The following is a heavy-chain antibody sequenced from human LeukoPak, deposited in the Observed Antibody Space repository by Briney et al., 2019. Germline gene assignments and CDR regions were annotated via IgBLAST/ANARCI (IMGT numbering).Heavy chain of an antibody. Sequence: PSQTLSLTCAVSDGSFSDFYWSWIRQPPGKGLEWIGEISHGGRTNYNPSLESRVTISVDTSKNHLSLKLTSVSAADTAVYYCAKGFLEWVPDSWGQGTLVAVSS. CDR1: DGSFSDFY. CDR2: ISHGGRT. V-gene: IGHV4-34*01. CDR3: AKGFLEWVPDS. D-gene: IGHD3-3*01. J-gene: IGHJ5*01.